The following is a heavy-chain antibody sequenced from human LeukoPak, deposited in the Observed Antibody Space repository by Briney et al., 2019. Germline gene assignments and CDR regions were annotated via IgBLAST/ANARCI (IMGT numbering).Heavy chain of an antibody. CDR3: ARDAVSSSWYDFGY. CDR1: GYSISSGYY. J-gene: IGHJ4*02. D-gene: IGHD6-13*01. CDR2: IYHSGST. Sequence: SATLSLTCAVSGYSISSGYYWGWIRQPPGKGLERIGSIYHSGSTYYNPSLKSRVTISVDTSKNQFSLQLSSVTAADTAVYYCARDAVSSSWYDFGYWGQGTLVTVSS. V-gene: IGHV4-38-2*02.